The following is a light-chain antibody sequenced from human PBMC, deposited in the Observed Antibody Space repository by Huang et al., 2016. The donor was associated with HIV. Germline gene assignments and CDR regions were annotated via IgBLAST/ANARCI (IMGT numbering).Light chain of an antibody. CDR1: RSVSTT. V-gene: IGKV3-15*01. J-gene: IGKJ4*01. Sequence: EIVMTQSPATLSVSPGQRVTLSCRANRSVSTTLAWYQQRHGQAPRLLIYGSSTRAPGIPARFSGSGSGTDFSLTISSLQSEDFALYYCHQYNNWLLSFGGGTRV. CDR3: HQYNNWLLS. CDR2: GSS.